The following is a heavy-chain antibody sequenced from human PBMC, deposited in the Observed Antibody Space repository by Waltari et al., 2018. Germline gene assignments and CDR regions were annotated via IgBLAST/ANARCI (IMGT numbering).Heavy chain of an antibody. Sequence: EVQLVESGGGLVKPGGSLSLSCAASGFTFSDYTMSWVRQTPGKGLEWVSSISSSSSFIYYAYSVKGRFTISRDNAKNSLFLQMNSLRAEDTSVYYCVRSDYGDYVGGYYWGQGTVVTVSS. CDR3: VRSDYGDYVGGYY. CDR2: ISSSSSFI. J-gene: IGHJ4*02. D-gene: IGHD4-17*01. V-gene: IGHV3-21*01. CDR1: GFTFSDYT.